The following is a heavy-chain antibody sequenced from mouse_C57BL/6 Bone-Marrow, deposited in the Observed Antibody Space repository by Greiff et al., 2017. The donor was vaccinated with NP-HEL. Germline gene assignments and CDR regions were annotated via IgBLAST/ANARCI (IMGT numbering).Heavy chain of an antibody. CDR1: GYSITSGYY. CDR3: ARVPPPYYYGSSYWYFDV. Sequence: ESGPGLVKPSQSLSLTCSVTGYSITSGYYWNWIRQFPGNKLEWMGYISYDGSTNYNPSLKNRISLPRDTSKNQFLLKLNTVTTEDTATYYCARVPPPYYYGSSYWYFDVWGTGTTVTVSS. CDR2: ISYDGST. V-gene: IGHV3-6*01. D-gene: IGHD1-1*01. J-gene: IGHJ1*03.